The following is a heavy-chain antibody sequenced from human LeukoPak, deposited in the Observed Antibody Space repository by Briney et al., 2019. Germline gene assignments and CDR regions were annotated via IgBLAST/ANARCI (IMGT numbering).Heavy chain of an antibody. CDR2: ISSSSSYI. CDR3: VKRAPPDSNSDFFDY. V-gene: IGHV3-21*04. D-gene: IGHD4-23*01. J-gene: IGHJ4*02. Sequence: GGSLRLSCAASGFTFNSYSMNWVRQAPGKGLEWVSSISSSSSYIYYADSVKGRFTISRDNAKNSLYLQMNSLRDEDTAVYYCVKRAPPDSNSDFFDYWGQGTLVTVSS. CDR1: GFTFNSYS.